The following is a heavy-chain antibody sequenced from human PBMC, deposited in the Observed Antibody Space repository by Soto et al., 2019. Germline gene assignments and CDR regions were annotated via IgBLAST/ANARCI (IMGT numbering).Heavy chain of an antibody. CDR1: AGYISSYY. CDR2: IYYSGST. J-gene: IGHJ5*02. D-gene: IGHD1-26*01. V-gene: IGHV4-59*01. Sequence: SQTRSLPGTDSAGYISSYYWSWLRRPPGKGLEWIGYIYYSGSTNYNPSLKSRVTISVDTSKNQFSLKLSYVTAADTAVYYCARIRGSPLHGNWFDPWGQGTLVTVSS. CDR3: ARIRGSPLHGNWFDP.